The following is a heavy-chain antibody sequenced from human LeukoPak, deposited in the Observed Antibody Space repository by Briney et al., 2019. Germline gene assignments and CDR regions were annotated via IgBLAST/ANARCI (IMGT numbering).Heavy chain of an antibody. D-gene: IGHD2-15*01. CDR1: GFIDSSNY. V-gene: IGHV3-53*01. CDR3: ATGGRSGVAFES. J-gene: IGHJ4*02. CDR2: IYSGGSK. Sequence: GGSLRLSCSASGFIDSSNYMSWVRQAPGKGLEWVSLIYSGGSKYYADSVMGRRTISRDKSNNTLYLQMSSLRADDTAVYYCATGGRSGVAFESWGQGTLVTVSS.